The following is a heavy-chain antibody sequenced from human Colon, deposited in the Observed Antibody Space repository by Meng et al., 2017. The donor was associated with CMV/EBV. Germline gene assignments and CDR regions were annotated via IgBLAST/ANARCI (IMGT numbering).Heavy chain of an antibody. CDR2: IYYSGST. CDR1: GGSISSYY. J-gene: IGHJ4*02. CDR3: ARGTSYNMYSSSHFDY. D-gene: IGHD6-6*01. V-gene: IGHV4-59*01. Sequence: ESLKISCTVSGGSISSYYWSWIRQPPGKGLEWIGYIYYSGSTNYNPSLKSRVTISVDTSKNQFSLKLSSVTAADTAVYYCARGTSYNMYSSSHFDYWGQGTLVTVSS.